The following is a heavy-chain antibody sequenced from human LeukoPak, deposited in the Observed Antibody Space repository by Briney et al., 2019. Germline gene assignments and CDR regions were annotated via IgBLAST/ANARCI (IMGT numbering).Heavy chain of an antibody. J-gene: IGHJ4*02. CDR3: AKDLLSSSGTYYGFFDY. V-gene: IGHV3-23*01. Sequence: PGGSLRLSCAAAGFPLISYAMSWGRRAPGKGLEWVSAIIGSGGSTYYAGSVKGRFTISRDNSKNTLGLQMNSLRAEDTAVYYCAKDLLSSSGTYYGFFDYWGQGTLVTVSS. D-gene: IGHD3-10*01. CDR2: IIGSGGST. CDR1: GFPLISYA.